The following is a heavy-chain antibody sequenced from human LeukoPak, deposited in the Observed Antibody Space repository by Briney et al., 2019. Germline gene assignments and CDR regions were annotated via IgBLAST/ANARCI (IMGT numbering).Heavy chain of an antibody. D-gene: IGHD2-15*01. CDR3: ARRVGTAAFDI. J-gene: IGHJ3*02. CDR2: ISSSGGST. V-gene: IGHV3-23*01. Sequence: GGSLRLSCAASGFTFSNYAMSWVRQAPGKGLEWVSSISSSGGSTYYADSVKGRFTISRDNSKNTLYLQMNSLRVEDTAVYCCARRVGTAAFDIWGQGTMVTVSS. CDR1: GFTFSNYA.